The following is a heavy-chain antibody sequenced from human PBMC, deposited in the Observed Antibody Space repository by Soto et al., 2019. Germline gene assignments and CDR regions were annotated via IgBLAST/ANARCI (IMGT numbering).Heavy chain of an antibody. CDR2: INPANGNT. Sequence: QVQLVQSGAEVRKPGASVKVSCKASGYTFTSYSIHWVRQAPGQRLEWMGWINPANGNTEYSQNFQGRVTITRDTXAXXAYMELSSLRSEDTAVYYCARDKYYGSGTYNYFDYWGQGTLVTVSS. CDR1: GYTFTSYS. V-gene: IGHV1-3*01. D-gene: IGHD3-10*01. CDR3: ARDKYYGSGTYNYFDY. J-gene: IGHJ4*02.